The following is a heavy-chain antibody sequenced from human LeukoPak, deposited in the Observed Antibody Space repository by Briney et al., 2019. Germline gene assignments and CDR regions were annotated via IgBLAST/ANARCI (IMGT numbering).Heavy chain of an antibody. V-gene: IGHV3-11*06. J-gene: IGHJ4*02. CDR3: ARARAAAGLGYFDY. CDR2: ISSSSSYT. CDR1: GFTFSDYY. D-gene: IGHD6-13*01. Sequence: GGSLRLSCAASGFTFSDYYMSWIRQAPGKGLEGVSYISSSSSYTNYADSVKGRFTISRDNAKNSLYLQMNSLRAEDTAVYYCARARAAAGLGYFDYWGQGTLVTVSS.